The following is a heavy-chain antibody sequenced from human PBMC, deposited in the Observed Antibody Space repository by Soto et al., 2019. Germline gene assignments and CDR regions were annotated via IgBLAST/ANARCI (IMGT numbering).Heavy chain of an antibody. CDR2: IWYDGSNK. D-gene: IGHD3-16*02. J-gene: IGHJ4*02. CDR3: ARDWGELSLALFDY. Sequence: QVQLVESGGGVVQPGRSLRLSCAASGFTFSSYGRHWVRQAPGKGLEWVAVIWYDGSNKYYADSVKGRFTISRDNSKNTLYLQMNSLRAEDTAVYYCARDWGELSLALFDYWGQGTLVTVSS. CDR1: GFTFSSYG. V-gene: IGHV3-33*01.